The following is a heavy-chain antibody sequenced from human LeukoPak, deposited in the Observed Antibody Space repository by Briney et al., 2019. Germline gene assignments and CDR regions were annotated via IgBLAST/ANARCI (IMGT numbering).Heavy chain of an antibody. CDR2: IRYDATIK. CDR1: GFTFSNYG. Sequence: GGSLRLSCAASGFTFSNYGMHWVRQAPGKGLEWVAFIRYDATIKYYADSVKGRFTMSRDNSKNTLFLQMDSLRVEDTAVYYCARDAMIVVVGAFVIWGQGTMVTVSS. CDR3: ARDAMIVVVGAFVI. D-gene: IGHD3-22*01. V-gene: IGHV3-30*02. J-gene: IGHJ3*02.